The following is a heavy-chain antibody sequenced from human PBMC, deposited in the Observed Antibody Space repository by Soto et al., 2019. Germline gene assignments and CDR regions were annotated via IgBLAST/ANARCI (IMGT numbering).Heavy chain of an antibody. CDR1: GLTFSTYW. D-gene: IGHD4-17*01. Sequence: GGSLRLSCASSGLTFSTYWMHWVRQAPGKGLVWVSRINGDGSETVYADSVKGRFTISRHNSKNTLYLQMNSLRADDTAVYYCAKDPNGDYVSAFDSWGQGTLVTVSS. CDR3: AKDPNGDYVSAFDS. V-gene: IGHV3-74*01. CDR2: INGDGSET. J-gene: IGHJ4*02.